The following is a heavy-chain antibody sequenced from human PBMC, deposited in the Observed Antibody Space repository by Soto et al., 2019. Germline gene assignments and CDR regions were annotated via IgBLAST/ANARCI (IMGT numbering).Heavy chain of an antibody. CDR1: GFSLSANGVA. CDR2: IYWNYDK. D-gene: IGHD1-26*01. Sequence: QITLKESGPTLVKPTQTLTLTCTFSGFSLSANGVAVDWIRQPPGKALEWLALIYWNYDKRYSPSLRSRLTITKDTSKNQVVLTMTNMDPVDTATYYCAHRYWELPRDWGQGTLVTVSS. V-gene: IGHV2-5*01. CDR3: AHRYWELPRD. J-gene: IGHJ4*02.